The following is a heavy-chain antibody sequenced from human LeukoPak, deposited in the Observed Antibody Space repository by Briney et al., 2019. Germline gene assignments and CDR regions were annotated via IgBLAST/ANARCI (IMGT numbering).Heavy chain of an antibody. V-gene: IGHV1-8*03. CDR2: VTLGGGNA. J-gene: IGHJ4*02. CDR1: GYTFINYN. D-gene: IGHD2-8*01. CDR3: ARGVPLGYCTYGVCYPPYYFDY. Sequence: ASVKVSCKASGYTFINYNINWVRQATGQGLEWMGWVTLGGGNAGYLQKFQGRLTITRDTSIDTAYMDLSSLSSEDTAVYYCARGVPLGYCTYGVCYPPYYFDYWGQGTLVTASS.